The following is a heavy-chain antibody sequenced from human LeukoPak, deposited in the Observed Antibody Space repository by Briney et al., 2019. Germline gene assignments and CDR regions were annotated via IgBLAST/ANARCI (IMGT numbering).Heavy chain of an antibody. CDR2: ITGRGGAT. Sequence: GGSLRLSCAASGFTFNTYAMSWVRQAPGKGLEWVSTITGRGGATYYADSVKGRFTVSRDNSKNTLYLQMNSLRAEDTAIYYCAKVEHRSGRQGDFFDYWGQGTLVTVSS. CDR1: GFTFNTYA. V-gene: IGHV3-23*01. J-gene: IGHJ4*02. CDR3: AKVEHRSGRQGDFFDY. D-gene: IGHD6-19*01.